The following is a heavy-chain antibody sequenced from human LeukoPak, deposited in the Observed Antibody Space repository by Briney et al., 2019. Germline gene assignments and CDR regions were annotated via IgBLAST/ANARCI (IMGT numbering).Heavy chain of an antibody. D-gene: IGHD6-13*01. CDR1: DYSFTSYG. CDR2: INTYNGNT. CDR3: ARDKGSSAQGAFDI. V-gene: IGHV1-18*01. J-gene: IGHJ3*02. Sequence: ASVKVSCKASDYSFTSYGITWVRQAPGQGLEWMGWINTYNGNTHYAQNLQGRVTMTADTSTSTASMEVRSLDSDDTAVYYCARDKGSSAQGAFDIWGQGTMVTVSS.